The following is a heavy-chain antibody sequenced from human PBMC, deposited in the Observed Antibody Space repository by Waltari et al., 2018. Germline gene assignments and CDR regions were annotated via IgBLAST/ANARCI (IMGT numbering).Heavy chain of an antibody. J-gene: IGHJ3*02. V-gene: IGHV4-34*01. CDR2: INHSGST. CDR3: ARNRRWLQYNDAFDI. Sequence: QVQLQQWGAGLLKPSETLSLTCAVYGGSFSGYYWSWIRQPPGKGLEWIGEINHSGSTNYNPALKSRVTISVDTSKNQFSLKLSSVTAADTAVYYCARNRRWLQYNDAFDIWGQGTMVTVSS. D-gene: IGHD5-12*01. CDR1: GGSFSGYY.